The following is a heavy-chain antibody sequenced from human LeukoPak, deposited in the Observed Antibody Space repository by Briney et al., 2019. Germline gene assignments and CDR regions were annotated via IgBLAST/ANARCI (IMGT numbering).Heavy chain of an antibody. Sequence: SETLSLTCTVSGGSISSSSYYWGWIRQPPGKGLEWIGSIYYSGSTYYNPSHKSRVTISVDTSKNQFSLKLSSVTAADTAVYYCARLLRYFDWNFDYWGQGTLVTVSS. CDR1: GGSISSSSYY. V-gene: IGHV4-39*07. J-gene: IGHJ4*02. D-gene: IGHD3-9*01. CDR3: ARLLRYFDWNFDY. CDR2: IYYSGST.